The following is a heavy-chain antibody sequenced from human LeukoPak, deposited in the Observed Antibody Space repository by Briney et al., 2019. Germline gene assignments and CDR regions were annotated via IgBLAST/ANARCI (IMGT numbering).Heavy chain of an antibody. J-gene: IGHJ6*03. V-gene: IGHV1-2*02. Sequence: ASVKVSCKASGYTFTGYYMHWVRQAPGQGLEWMGWINPNSGGTNYAQEFQGRVTMTRDTSISTAYMELSRLRSDDTAVYYCARGGSDYYYYYMDVWGKGTTVTVSS. CDR2: INPNSGGT. CDR3: ARGGSDYYYYYMDV. CDR1: GYTFTGYY. D-gene: IGHD3-10*01.